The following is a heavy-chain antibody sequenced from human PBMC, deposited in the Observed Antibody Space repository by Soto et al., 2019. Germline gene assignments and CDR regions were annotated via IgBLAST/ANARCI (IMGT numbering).Heavy chain of an antibody. V-gene: IGHV3-21*04. D-gene: IGHD3-10*02. CDR2: ISSGSHYI. CDR3: ARDQSKGQMFLPYFDY. Sequence: SLRLSCAASGFNFPGYSMNWVRQAPGKGLEWVASISSGSHYIYYADSVRGRFTISRDNAGDSLYLQMNSLRAGDTAVYFCARDQSKGQMFLPYFDYWGQGNLFTVCS. J-gene: IGHJ4*02. CDR1: GFNFPGYS.